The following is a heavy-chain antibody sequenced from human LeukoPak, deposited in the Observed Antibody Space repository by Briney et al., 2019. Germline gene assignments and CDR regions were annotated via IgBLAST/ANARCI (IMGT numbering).Heavy chain of an antibody. CDR1: GGSFSGYY. Sequence: SETLSLTCAVYGGSFSGYYWSWIRQPPGKGLEWIGEINHSGSTNYNPSLKSRVTISVDTSKNQFSLKLSSVTAADTAVYYCARLARRFDELDYWGQGTLVTVSS. D-gene: IGHD3-10*01. J-gene: IGHJ4*02. CDR2: INHSGST. CDR3: ARLARRFDELDY. V-gene: IGHV4-34*01.